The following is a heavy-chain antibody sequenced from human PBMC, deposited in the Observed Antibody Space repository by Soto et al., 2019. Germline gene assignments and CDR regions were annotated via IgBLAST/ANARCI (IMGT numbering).Heavy chain of an antibody. CDR3: ARDLAKGGGSAGFDY. J-gene: IGHJ4*02. D-gene: IGHD1-26*01. V-gene: IGHV1-2*02. CDR2: INPKSGGT. CDR1: GYTFTVYY. Sequence: ASGKVSCKASGYTFTVYYMHCVRQAPGQRLEWMGWINPKSGGTMYPQKFQGRVTMTWDTSISTAYMALTRLRSDDTAVYYCARDLAKGGGSAGFDYWGQGTLVTVSS.